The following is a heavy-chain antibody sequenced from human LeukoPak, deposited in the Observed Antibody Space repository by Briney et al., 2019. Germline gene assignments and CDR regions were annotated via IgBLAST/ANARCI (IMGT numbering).Heavy chain of an antibody. J-gene: IGHJ4*02. Sequence: GASVKVSCKASGYTFTSYYMHWVRQAPGQGLEWMGIINPSGGSTSYAQKFQGRVTMTRDMSTSTVYMELSSLRSEDTAVYYCARRRGGDCYDYWGQGTLVTVSS. D-gene: IGHD2-21*02. CDR3: ARRRGGDCYDY. CDR1: GYTFTSYY. V-gene: IGHV1-46*01. CDR2: INPSGGST.